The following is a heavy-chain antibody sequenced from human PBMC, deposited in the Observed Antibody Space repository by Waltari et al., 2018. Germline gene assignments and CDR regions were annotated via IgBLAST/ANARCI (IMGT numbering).Heavy chain of an antibody. D-gene: IGHD6-25*01. Sequence: EVQLVESGGGLVKPGQSLRLSCEGSVFGAYVMAWFRQAPGKGLEWVGFIRSKAYGATTEYAASVTGRFSISRDDSKSIAYLQMNSLKTEDTAIYYCSIAADDFEYYFDYWGQGTLVTVSS. J-gene: IGHJ4*02. CDR1: VFGAYV. CDR3: SIAADDFEYYFDY. V-gene: IGHV3-49*05. CDR2: IRSKAYGATT.